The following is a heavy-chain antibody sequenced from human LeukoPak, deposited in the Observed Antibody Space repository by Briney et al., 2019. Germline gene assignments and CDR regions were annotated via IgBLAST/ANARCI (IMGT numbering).Heavy chain of an antibody. CDR2: ISSDGTYT. Sequence: GGSLRLSCAASGFTFSSHLMHWVRQAPGKGLVWVSRISSDGTYTNYADSVRGRFTISRDNAKNTVYLQINSLRDEDTAVYYCARICSSTDCLIPDWGQGTLVTVSS. D-gene: IGHD2-2*01. V-gene: IGHV3-74*01. CDR3: ARICSSTDCLIPD. J-gene: IGHJ4*02. CDR1: GFTFSSHL.